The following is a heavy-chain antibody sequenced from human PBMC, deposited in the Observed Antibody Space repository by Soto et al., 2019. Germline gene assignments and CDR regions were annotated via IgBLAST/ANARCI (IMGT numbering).Heavy chain of an antibody. V-gene: IGHV4-59*01. CDR2: IYYSGST. J-gene: IGHJ4*02. D-gene: IGHD5-12*01. Sequence: QVQLQESGPGLVKPSETLSLTCTVSGGSISSYYWSWIRQPPGKGLEWIGYIYYSGSTNYNPSLKSRVTISVDTSKNQFSLKLSYVTAADTAVYYCARVRSGRGYDGNDYWGQGTLVTVCS. CDR1: GGSISSYY. CDR3: ARVRSGRGYDGNDY.